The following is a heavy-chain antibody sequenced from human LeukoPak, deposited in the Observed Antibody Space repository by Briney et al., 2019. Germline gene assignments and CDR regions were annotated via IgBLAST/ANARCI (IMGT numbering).Heavy chain of an antibody. J-gene: IGHJ6*03. Sequence: GASVKVSCKASGGTFSSYAISWVRQAPGQGLEWMGGIIPIFGTANYAQKFQGRVTITTDESTSTAYMGLSSLRSEDTAVYYCARGASSWSHYYYYMDVWGKGTTVTVSS. V-gene: IGHV1-69*05. CDR3: ARGASSWSHYYYYMDV. CDR1: GGTFSSYA. CDR2: IIPIFGTA. D-gene: IGHD6-13*01.